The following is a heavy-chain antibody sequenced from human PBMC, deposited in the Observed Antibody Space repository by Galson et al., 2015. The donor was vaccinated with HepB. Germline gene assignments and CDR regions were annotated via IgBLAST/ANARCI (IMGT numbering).Heavy chain of an antibody. Sequence: QSGAEVKKPGESLKISCKGSGYSFTSYWIGWVRQMPGKGLEWMGIIYPGDSDTRYSPSFQGQVTISADKSISTAYLQWSSLKASDTVMYYCARRPVYCSSTSCNTVLGEPGWFDPWGQGTLVTVSS. J-gene: IGHJ5*02. CDR1: GYSFTSYW. D-gene: IGHD2-2*02. CDR3: ARRPVYCSSTSCNTVLGEPGWFDP. CDR2: IYPGDSDT. V-gene: IGHV5-51*03.